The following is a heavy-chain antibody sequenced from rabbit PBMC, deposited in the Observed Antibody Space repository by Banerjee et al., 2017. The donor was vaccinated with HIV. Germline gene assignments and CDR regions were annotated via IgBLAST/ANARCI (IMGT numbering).Heavy chain of an antibody. Sequence: QSLEESGGDLVKPGASLTLTCTASGFSFSSSYWICWVRQAPGKGLEWIACIYTGSGNTYYASWAKGRFTISKTSSTTVTLQMTSLTAADTATYFCARGGGYAGYGYALNLWGQGTLVTVS. D-gene: IGHD6-1*01. V-gene: IGHV1S40*01. CDR3: ARGGGYAGYGYALNL. J-gene: IGHJ4*01. CDR2: IYTGSGNT. CDR1: GFSFSSSYW.